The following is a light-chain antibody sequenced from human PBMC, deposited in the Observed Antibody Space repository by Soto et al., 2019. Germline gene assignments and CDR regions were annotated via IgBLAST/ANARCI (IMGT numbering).Light chain of an antibody. Sequence: DIQMTQSPSSLSASVGDTVTMTCRASQSIALSVNWYQQKPGKAPKLLIYKASSLESGVPSRFSGSGSGTEFTLTISSLQPDDFATYYCQQYNSYWTFGQGTKVDIK. V-gene: IGKV1-5*03. CDR3: QQYNSYWT. CDR1: QSIALS. J-gene: IGKJ1*01. CDR2: KAS.